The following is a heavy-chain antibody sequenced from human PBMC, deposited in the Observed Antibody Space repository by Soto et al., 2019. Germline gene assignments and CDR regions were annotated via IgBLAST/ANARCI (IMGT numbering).Heavy chain of an antibody. CDR1: GGTFSSYA. D-gene: IGHD1-26*01. J-gene: IGHJ6*02. V-gene: IGHV1-69*12. CDR3: ASHSGSSPEGQYYYVMDV. CDR2: IIPIFGTA. Sequence: QVQLVQSGAEVKKPGSSVKVSCKASGGTFSSYAISWVRQAPGQGLEWMGGIIPIFGTADYAQKFQGRVTITADESTSTAYMELSSLRSEDTAVYYWASHSGSSPEGQYYYVMDVWGQGTTVTVSS.